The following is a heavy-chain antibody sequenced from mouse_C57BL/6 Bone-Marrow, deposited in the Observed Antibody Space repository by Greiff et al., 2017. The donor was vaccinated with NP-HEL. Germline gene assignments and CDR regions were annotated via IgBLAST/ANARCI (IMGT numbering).Heavy chain of an antibody. V-gene: IGHV1-82*01. Sequence: LVESGPELVKPGASVKISCKASGYAFSSSWMNWVKQRPGKGLEWIGRIYPGDGDTNYNGKFKGKATLTADKSSSTAYMQLSSLTSEDSAVYFCARFLITTVVAPFDYWGQGTTLTVSS. CDR2: IYPGDGDT. CDR1: GYAFSSSW. CDR3: ARFLITTVVAPFDY. D-gene: IGHD1-1*01. J-gene: IGHJ2*01.